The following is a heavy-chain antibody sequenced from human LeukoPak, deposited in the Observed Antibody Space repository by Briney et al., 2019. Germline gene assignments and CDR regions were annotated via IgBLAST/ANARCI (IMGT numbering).Heavy chain of an antibody. CDR1: GFTFDDYT. V-gene: IGHV3-43*01. CDR3: AKDGGYGFDY. J-gene: IGHJ4*02. D-gene: IGHD5-18*01. Sequence: GGSLRLSCAASGFTFDDYTMHWVRQAPGKGLEWVSLISWDGGSTYYADSVKGRFTISRDNGKNSLYLQMNSLRTEDTALYYCAKDGGYGFDYWGQGTLVTVSS. CDR2: ISWDGGST.